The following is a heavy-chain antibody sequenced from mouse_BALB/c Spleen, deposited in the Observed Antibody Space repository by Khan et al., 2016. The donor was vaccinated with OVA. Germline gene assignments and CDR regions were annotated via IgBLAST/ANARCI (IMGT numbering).Heavy chain of an antibody. CDR1: GYTFTTYT. Sequence: QVRLQQPGPELASPGASVKLSSKASGYTFTTYTMPWVNQRPGQGLDWIGYFNLSNGNTNYNQKFKDKSTLTAAKSSSTAYMQLSSLTSDDSAVYYCVREGAYYRSDGWFAYWGQGTLVTVSA. CDR2: FNLSNGNT. V-gene: IGHV1-4*01. D-gene: IGHD2-14*01. J-gene: IGHJ3*01. CDR3: VREGAYYRSDGWFAY.